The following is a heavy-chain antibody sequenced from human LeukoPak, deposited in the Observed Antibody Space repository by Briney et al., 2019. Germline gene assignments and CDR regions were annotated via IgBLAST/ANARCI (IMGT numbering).Heavy chain of an antibody. D-gene: IGHD4-23*01. CDR1: GASIRTSY. CDR2: IHNRGTS. J-gene: IGHJ4*02. V-gene: IGHV4-59*01. CDR3: ALWRGYGGYFDY. Sequence: SETLSLTCTVSGASIRTSYWSWIRQPPGKGLEWLGSIHNRGTSNYKSSLKGRLTISGDTSKNQFSLKLNSVTAADTAVYYCALWRGYGGYFDYWGQGSLVTVFS.